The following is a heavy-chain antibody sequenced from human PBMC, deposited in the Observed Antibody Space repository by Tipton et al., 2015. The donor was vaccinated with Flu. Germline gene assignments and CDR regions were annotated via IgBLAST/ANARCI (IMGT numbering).Heavy chain of an antibody. CDR3: ARGGFSGFESGPFDS. CDR2: VYHNGTS. V-gene: IGHV4-61*01. Sequence: TLSLTCTVSGDSITSDYYWNWVRQLPGKGLEWIGHVYHNGTSDYNPSLKSHVTISVDTSKNQFSLRVTSVTAADTAIYYCARGGFSGFESGPFDSWGQGNLFTVSS. J-gene: IGHJ4*02. CDR1: GDSITSDYY. D-gene: IGHD5-12*01.